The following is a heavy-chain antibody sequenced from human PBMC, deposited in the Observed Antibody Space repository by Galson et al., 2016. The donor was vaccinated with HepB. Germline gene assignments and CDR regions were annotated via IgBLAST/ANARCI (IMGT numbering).Heavy chain of an antibody. CDR3: ARVRGGDSDFDY. CDR1: GGSISGSGRH. J-gene: IGHJ4*01. Sequence: ATLSLTCSVSGGSISGSGRHWGWIRQPPGKGLEWIGTIYYGGSSYYNPSLKSRVTMSVDTSKDRFSLNLNSVTAADTAVCYCARVRGGDSDFDYWGLGTLVIVSS. V-gene: IGHV4-39*07. CDR2: IYYGGSS. D-gene: IGHD2-21*02.